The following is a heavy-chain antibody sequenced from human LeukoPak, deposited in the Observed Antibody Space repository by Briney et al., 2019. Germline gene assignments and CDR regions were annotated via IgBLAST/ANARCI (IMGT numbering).Heavy chain of an antibody. CDR2: INPNSGGT. V-gene: IGHV1-2*02. J-gene: IGHJ6*03. CDR1: GYTFTGYY. D-gene: IGHD3-10*01. Sequence: GASAKVSCKASGYTFTGYYMHWVRQAPGQGLEWMGWINPNSGGTNYAQKFQGRVTMTRDTSISTAYMELSRLRSDDTAVYYCARELDRFGYMDVWGKGTTVTVSS. CDR3: ARELDRFGYMDV.